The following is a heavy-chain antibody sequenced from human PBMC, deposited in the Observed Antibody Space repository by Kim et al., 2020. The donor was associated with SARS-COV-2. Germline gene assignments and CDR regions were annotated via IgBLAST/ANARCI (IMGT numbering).Heavy chain of an antibody. J-gene: IGHJ4*02. CDR3: AKRALSENFFDY. V-gene: IGHV3-23*01. Sequence: YTDPRKGRFTISRDNAKNTLYLQRNGLRAEDTAVYYCAKRALSENFFDYWGQGTLVTVSS. D-gene: IGHD2-2*01.